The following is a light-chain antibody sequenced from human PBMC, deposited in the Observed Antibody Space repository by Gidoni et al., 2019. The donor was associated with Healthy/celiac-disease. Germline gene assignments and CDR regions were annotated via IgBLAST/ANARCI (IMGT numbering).Light chain of an antibody. CDR3: QQRGNWPPYT. CDR1: QSVSSY. V-gene: IGKV3-11*01. Sequence: EIVLTQSSATLSLSPGERATLSCRASQSVSSYLAWYQQKPGQALRLLIYVASNRATGIPARFSGSGSGTDFTLTISSLEPEDFAVYYCQQRGNWPPYTFGQGTKLEIK. J-gene: IGKJ2*01. CDR2: VAS.